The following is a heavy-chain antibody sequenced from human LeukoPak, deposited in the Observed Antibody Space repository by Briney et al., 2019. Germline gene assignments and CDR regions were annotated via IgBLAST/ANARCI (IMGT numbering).Heavy chain of an antibody. CDR3: ARGPGLGYYYYYMDV. J-gene: IGHJ6*03. V-gene: IGHV1-8*03. CDR2: MNPNSGNT. CDR1: GYTFTSYD. D-gene: IGHD3/OR15-3a*01. Sequence: ASVKVSCKASGYTFTSYDINWVRQATGQGLEWMGWMNPNSGNTGYAQKFQGRVTITRNTSISTAYMELSSLRSEDTAVYYCARGPGLGYYYYYMDVWGKGTTVTVSS.